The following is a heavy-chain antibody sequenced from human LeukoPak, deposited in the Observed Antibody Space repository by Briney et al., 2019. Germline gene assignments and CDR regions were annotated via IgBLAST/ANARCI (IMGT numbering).Heavy chain of an antibody. J-gene: IGHJ5*02. CDR3: TRRNRGGIRGVMFDP. CDR1: GFPFGDYD. V-gene: IGHV3-49*04. CDR2: IKGRAFGGTT. D-gene: IGHD3-10*01. Sequence: PGGSLRLSCTASGFPFGDYDMSWVRLPPGKGLEWVGLIKGRAFGGTTEYATSVKGTFIISRDDSKNIVYLQMNSLKTEDTAVYYCTRRNRGGIRGVMFDPWGQGTLVTVSS.